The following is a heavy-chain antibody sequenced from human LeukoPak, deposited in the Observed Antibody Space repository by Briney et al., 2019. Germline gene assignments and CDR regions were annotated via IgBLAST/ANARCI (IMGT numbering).Heavy chain of an antibody. CDR2: INHSGST. CDR1: GGSFSGYY. D-gene: IGHD3-3*01. J-gene: IGHJ4*02. Sequence: SETLSLTCAVYGGSFSGYYWSWIRQPPGKGLEWIGEINHSGSTNYNPSLKSRVTISVDTSKNQFSLKLSSVTAADTAVYYCARNIRFLEWLIDYWGQGTLVTVSS. CDR3: ARNIRFLEWLIDY. V-gene: IGHV4-34*01.